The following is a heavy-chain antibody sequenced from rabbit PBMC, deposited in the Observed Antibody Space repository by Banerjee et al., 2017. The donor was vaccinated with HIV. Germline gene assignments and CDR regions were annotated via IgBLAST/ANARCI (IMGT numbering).Heavy chain of an antibody. D-gene: IGHD7-1*01. CDR1: GFDLSSGYD. CDR3: ARNTGITDYNL. CDR2: ITSSGYT. J-gene: IGHJ4*01. Sequence: QSLEESGGDLVKPEGSLTLTCKASGFDLSSGYDMCWVRQAPGKGLEWIACITSSGYTAYASWAKGRFTISKTSSTTVTLQMTSLTAADTATYFCARNTGITDYNLWGPGTLVTVS. V-gene: IGHV1S40*01.